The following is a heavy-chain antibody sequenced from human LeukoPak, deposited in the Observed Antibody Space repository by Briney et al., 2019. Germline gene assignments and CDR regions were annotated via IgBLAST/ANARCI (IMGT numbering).Heavy chain of an antibody. CDR2: VNWNGSST. CDR1: GFTFDDYG. V-gene: IGHV3-20*04. J-gene: IGHJ4*02. D-gene: IGHD6-6*01. CDR3: ARDLEVGSSCPQGY. Sequence: GGSLRLSCAASGFTFDDYGMNWVRQAPGKGLEWVSGVNWNGSSTGYADSVKGRFTISRDNAKNCLYLQMNSLRAEDTALYYCARDLEVGSSCPQGYWGQGTLVTVSS.